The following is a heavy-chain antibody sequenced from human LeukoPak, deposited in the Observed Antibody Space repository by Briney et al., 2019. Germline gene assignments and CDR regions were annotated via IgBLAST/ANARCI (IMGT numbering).Heavy chain of an antibody. J-gene: IGHJ4*02. D-gene: IGHD3-22*01. CDR2: IYPGDSDT. V-gene: IGHV5-51*01. CDR3: ARQETTYDSSGYPDY. CDR1: GYSFTSYR. Sequence: GESLKISCKGSGYSFTSYRIGWVRQMPGKGLEWMGIIYPGDSDTRYSPSFQGQVTISADKSISTAYLQWSSLKASDTAMYYCARQETTYDSSGYPDYWGQGTLVTVSS.